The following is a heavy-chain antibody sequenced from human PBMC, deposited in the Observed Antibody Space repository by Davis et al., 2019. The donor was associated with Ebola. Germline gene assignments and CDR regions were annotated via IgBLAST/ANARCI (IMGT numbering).Heavy chain of an antibody. J-gene: IGHJ6*04. CDR2: ISSSGSTI. CDR3: ARGGVLLWFGELLYSTYYYGMDV. CDR1: GFTFSDYY. Sequence: GGSLRLSCAASGFTFSDYYMSWIRQAPGKGLEWVSYISSSGSTIYYADSVKGRFTISRDNAKNSLYLQMNSLRAEDTAVYYCARGGVLLWFGELLYSTYYYGMDVWGKGTTVTVSS. V-gene: IGHV3-11*01. D-gene: IGHD3-10*01.